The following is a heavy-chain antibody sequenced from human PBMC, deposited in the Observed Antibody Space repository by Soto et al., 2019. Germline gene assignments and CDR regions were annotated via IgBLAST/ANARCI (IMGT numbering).Heavy chain of an antibody. Sequence: EVQLLESGGGLVQPGGSLRLSCAASGFTFSSYAMSWVRQAPGKGLEWVSAISGSGGSTYYADSVKGRFTISRDNSKNTLHLQMNNMRTEDTAVDYCAKDLDFTARYYFDYWGQGTLVTVSS. V-gene: IGHV3-23*01. CDR2: ISGSGGST. D-gene: IGHD3-3*01. CDR1: GFTFSSYA. CDR3: AKDLDFTARYYFDY. J-gene: IGHJ4*02.